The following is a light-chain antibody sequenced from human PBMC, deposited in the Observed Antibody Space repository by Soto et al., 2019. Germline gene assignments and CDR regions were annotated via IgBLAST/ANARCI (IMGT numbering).Light chain of an antibody. CDR1: QSVISY. J-gene: IGKJ4*01. CDR2: DAS. CDR3: QQRSNSPST. V-gene: IGKV3-11*01. Sequence: EIVLTQSPATLSLSPGERAALSCRASQSVISYLAWYQQKPGQAPRLLIYDASKRATGIPARFSGSGSWTDFNLTISSLQREDFAVYFCQQRSNSPSTFGRGTKVEI.